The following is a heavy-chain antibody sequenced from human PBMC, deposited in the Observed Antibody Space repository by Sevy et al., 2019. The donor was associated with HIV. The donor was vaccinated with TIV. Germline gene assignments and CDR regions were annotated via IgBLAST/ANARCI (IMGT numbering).Heavy chain of an antibody. J-gene: IGHJ6*02. CDR3: ARLTTKPTSDLYGMDV. Sequence: ASVKVSCKASGYMFTDYYIHWVRQAPGQGLEWMAWINPDSGVTNYAQRFQGEVTVTRDTSISPDYIELSKLRSNDTGIYYCARLTTKPTSDLYGMDVWGQGTTVTVSS. D-gene: IGHD4-17*01. V-gene: IGHV1-2*02. CDR2: INPDSGVT. CDR1: GYMFTDYY.